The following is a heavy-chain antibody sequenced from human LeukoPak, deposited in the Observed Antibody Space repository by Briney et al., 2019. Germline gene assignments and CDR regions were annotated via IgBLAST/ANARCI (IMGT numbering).Heavy chain of an antibody. Sequence: GGSLRLSCAASGFTFSSYWMHWVRQAPGKGLVWVSRINSDGSSTSYADSVKGRFTISRDNAKNTLFLQMNSLRVEDTAVYYCARGGESSGWYMELFDYWGQGTLVTVSS. D-gene: IGHD6-19*01. CDR1: GFTFSSYW. CDR2: INSDGSST. J-gene: IGHJ4*02. CDR3: ARGGESSGWYMELFDY. V-gene: IGHV3-74*01.